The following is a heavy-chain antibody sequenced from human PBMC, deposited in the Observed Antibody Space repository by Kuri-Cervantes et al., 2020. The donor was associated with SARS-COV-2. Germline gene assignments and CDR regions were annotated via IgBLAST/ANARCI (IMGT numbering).Heavy chain of an antibody. CDR1: GFTFSSYW. Sequence: GGSLRLSCAASGFTFSSYWMHWVRQAPGKGLVWVSRINSDGSSTSYADSVKGRFTISRDNAKNTLYLQMNSLRTEDTALYYCAKDIGDGGYRFLFMDVWGKGTTVTVSS. CDR2: INSDGSST. CDR3: AKDIGDGGYRFLFMDV. D-gene: IGHD1-26*01. V-gene: IGHV3-74*01. J-gene: IGHJ6*03.